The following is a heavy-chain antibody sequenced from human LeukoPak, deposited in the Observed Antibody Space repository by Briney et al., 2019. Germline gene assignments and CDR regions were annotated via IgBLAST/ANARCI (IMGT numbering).Heavy chain of an antibody. CDR1: GFSLSAPQVA. D-gene: IGHD1-7*01. CDR2: TYWGDDK. V-gene: IGHV2-5*02. CDR3: AHKPAQKNYFDP. J-gene: IGHJ5*02. Sequence: GSGPTLVNPTQTLTLTCTFSGFSLSAPQVAVGWIRQPPGKALEFLALTYWGDDKRFSSSLRSRLTITSDASKNQVVLTVANLDPVDTATYYCAHKPAQKNYFDPWGQGTLVTVSS.